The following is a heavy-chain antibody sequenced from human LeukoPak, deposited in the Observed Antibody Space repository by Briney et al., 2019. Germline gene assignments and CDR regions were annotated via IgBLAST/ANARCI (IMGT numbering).Heavy chain of an antibody. CDR1: GFTFSSYA. CDR2: ISYDGSNK. CDR3: AGSTGGSSWYWYYFDY. D-gene: IGHD6-13*01. V-gene: IGHV3-30-3*01. J-gene: IGHJ4*02. Sequence: GGSLRLSCAAPGFTFSSYAMHWVRQAPGKGLEWVAVISYDGSNKYYADSVKGRFTISRDNSKSTLYLQMNSLRAEDTAVYYCAGSTGGSSWYWYYFDYWGQGTLVTVSS.